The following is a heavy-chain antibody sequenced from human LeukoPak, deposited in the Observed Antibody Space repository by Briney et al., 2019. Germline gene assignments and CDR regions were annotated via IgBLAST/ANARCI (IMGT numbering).Heavy chain of an antibody. J-gene: IGHJ2*01. V-gene: IGHV4-61*02. Sequence: SETLSLTCTVSGGSISSGSYYWSWIRQPAGKGLEWIGRIYTSGSTNYNPSLKSRGTISVDTSKNQFSLKLSSVTAADTAVYYCARAVGGSYYYWYFDLWGRAPWSLSPQ. CDR3: ARAVGGSYYYWYFDL. CDR2: IYTSGST. CDR1: GGSISSGSYY. D-gene: IGHD1-26*01.